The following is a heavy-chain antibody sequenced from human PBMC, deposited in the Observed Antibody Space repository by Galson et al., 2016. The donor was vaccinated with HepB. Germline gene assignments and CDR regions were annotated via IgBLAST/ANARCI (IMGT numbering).Heavy chain of an antibody. D-gene: IGHD3-16*01. CDR3: ASAACTYTTSCSPDFP. Sequence: SVKVSCKASGYTFTGYYIHWVRQVPGQGLEWMGWINPHSGGTNYAQKFQGRVTMTRDTSISTAYMELSSLRSDDTAVYYRASAACTYTTSCSPDFPWGQGTLVTVSS. J-gene: IGHJ5*02. CDR2: INPHSGGT. CDR1: GYTFTGYY. V-gene: IGHV1-2*02.